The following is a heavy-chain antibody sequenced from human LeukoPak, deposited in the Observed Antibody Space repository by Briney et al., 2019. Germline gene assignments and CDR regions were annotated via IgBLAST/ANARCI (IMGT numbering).Heavy chain of an antibody. V-gene: IGHV3-21*01. CDR2: ISSSSSYI. J-gene: IGHJ4*02. CDR1: GFTFDDYG. D-gene: IGHD5-18*01. CDR3: ARDTAMAYSDY. Sequence: GGSLRLSCAASGFTFDDYGMSWVRQAPGKGLEWVSSISSSSSYIYYADSVKGRFTISRDNAKNSLYLQMNSLRAEDTAVYYCARDTAMAYSDYWGQGTLVTVSS.